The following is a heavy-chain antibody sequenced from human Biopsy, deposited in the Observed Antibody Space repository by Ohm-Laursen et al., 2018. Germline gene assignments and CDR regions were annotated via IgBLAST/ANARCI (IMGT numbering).Heavy chain of an antibody. Sequence: GTLSLTCTVTGGSISRSSYYWDWIRQPPGKGLEWIGSIYYSGSTYYKPSLKSRVTISADRSKNQFSLKLTSVTAADTAMYYCARQEFATSPLDYWGQGSLVTVSS. CDR2: IYYSGST. D-gene: IGHD3-10*01. J-gene: IGHJ4*02. CDR3: ARQEFATSPLDY. CDR1: GGSISRSSYY. V-gene: IGHV4-39*01.